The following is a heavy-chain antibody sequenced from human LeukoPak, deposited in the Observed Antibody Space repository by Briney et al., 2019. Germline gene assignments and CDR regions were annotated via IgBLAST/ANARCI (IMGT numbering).Heavy chain of an antibody. CDR2: IRYDGSNK. Sequence: GGSLRLSCAASGFTFSSYGMHWVRQAPGKGLEWVAFIRYDGSNKYYADSVKGRFTISRDNSKNTLYLQMNSLRAEDTAVYYCARDDQWLVRYWGQGTLVTVSS. D-gene: IGHD6-19*01. J-gene: IGHJ4*02. CDR3: ARDDQWLVRY. CDR1: GFTFSSYG. V-gene: IGHV3-30*02.